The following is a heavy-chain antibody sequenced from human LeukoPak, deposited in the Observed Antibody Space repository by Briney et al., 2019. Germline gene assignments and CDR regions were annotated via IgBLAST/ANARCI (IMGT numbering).Heavy chain of an antibody. CDR1: GGSITGHY. Sequence: SETLSLTCTVSGGSITGHYWTWNCQSPGKGLEWIGFVYDNGNTNYNSSLQSRVTMSVDTSTNQLSLKMTSVTAADTAIYYCARVFRGVVTSNWFDPWGQGTLVTVSS. J-gene: IGHJ5*02. D-gene: IGHD2-21*02. V-gene: IGHV4-59*11. CDR3: ARVFRGVVTSNWFDP. CDR2: VYDNGNT.